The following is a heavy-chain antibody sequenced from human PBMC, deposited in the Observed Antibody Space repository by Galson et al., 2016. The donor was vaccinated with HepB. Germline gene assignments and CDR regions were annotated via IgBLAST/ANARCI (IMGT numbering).Heavy chain of an antibody. Sequence: SETLSLTCTVSGGSISTSNDYWGWVRQPPGKGLEWIANIYYNGTTYYNPSLKSRVTTSLDTSKNQFSLKLSSVTAADTAVYFCARGFKAYRQQLEDGFDIWGQATMVTVSS. CDR3: ARGFKAYRQQLEDGFDI. V-gene: IGHV4-39*07. J-gene: IGHJ3*02. D-gene: IGHD6-13*01. CDR2: IYYNGTT. CDR1: GGSISTSNDY.